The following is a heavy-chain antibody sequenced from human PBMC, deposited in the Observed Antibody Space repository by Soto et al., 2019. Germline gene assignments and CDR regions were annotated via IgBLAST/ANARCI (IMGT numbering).Heavy chain of an antibody. CDR2: ISEGGST. J-gene: IGHJ4*02. V-gene: IGHV3-23*01. CDR3: AKNHQRAPSRDGYNLIDY. CDR1: GFTFSDYA. D-gene: IGHD5-12*01. Sequence: GGSLRLSCAASGFTFSDYAMSWVRQGPEKGPEWVSSISEGGSTWYADSVKGRFTISRDNSKSSLYLQMDSLRAEDTAVYYCAKNHQRAPSRDGYNLIDYWGQGTLVTVSS.